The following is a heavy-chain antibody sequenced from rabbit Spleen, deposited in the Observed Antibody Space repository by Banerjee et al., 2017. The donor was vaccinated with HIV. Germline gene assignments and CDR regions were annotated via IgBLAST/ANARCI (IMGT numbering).Heavy chain of an antibody. CDR3: ARFYAGYGDFGYAAM. V-gene: IGHV1S25*01. J-gene: IGHJ4*01. D-gene: IGHD7-1*01. CDR2: ISNGGST. CDR1: GSDINSYR. Sequence: QEQLKESGGGLVTPGGTLTLTCTASGSDINSYRIGWVRQAPGKGLEHIGFISNGGSTYYASWVNGRFTISKTSSTTVTLQMTSLTAADTATYFCARFYAGYGDFGYAAMWGPGTLVTVS.